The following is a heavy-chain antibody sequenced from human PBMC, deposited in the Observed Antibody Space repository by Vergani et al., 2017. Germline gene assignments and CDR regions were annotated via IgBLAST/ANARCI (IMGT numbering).Heavy chain of an antibody. CDR2: IISSSSTI. Sequence: VQLVESGGGVVQPGRSLRLSCAASGFPFSSYAMHWVRQAPGKGLEWVSYIISSSSTIYYADSVKGRFPISRDTAKTSLYLQMNSRRAEDTAVYYCARGEVDYGDYVRVGFDSWGQGTLVTVSS. V-gene: IGHV3-48*01. CDR3: ARGEVDYGDYVRVGFDS. J-gene: IGHJ4*02. D-gene: IGHD4-17*01. CDR1: GFPFSSYA.